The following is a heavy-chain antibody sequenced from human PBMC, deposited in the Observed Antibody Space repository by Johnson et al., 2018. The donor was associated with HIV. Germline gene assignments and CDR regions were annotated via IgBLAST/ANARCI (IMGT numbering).Heavy chain of an antibody. CDR3: AKASEQQLVFPEDAVDI. V-gene: IGHV3-30*02. Sequence: QVQLVESGGGVVQPGGSLRLSCAASGFTFSNYGMHWVRQAPGKGLEWVAFIWYDGSNKYYADSVKGRFTISRDNSKNTLYLQMNSLRAEDTAVYYCAKASEQQLVFPEDAVDIWGQGTMVTVSS. CDR2: IWYDGSNK. CDR1: GFTFSNYG. J-gene: IGHJ3*02. D-gene: IGHD6-13*01.